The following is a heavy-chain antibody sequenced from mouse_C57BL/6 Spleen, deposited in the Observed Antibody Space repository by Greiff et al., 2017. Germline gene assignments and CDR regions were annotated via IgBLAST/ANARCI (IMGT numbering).Heavy chain of an antibody. CDR3: ARRGRDGYLWYFDV. CDR2: ISSGGSYT. CDR1: GYTFSSYG. Sequence: EVQLVESGGDLAKPGGSLKLSCAASGYTFSSYGMSWVRQTPDKRLEWVATISSGGSYTYYPDSVKGRFTISRDNAKNTVYLQMSRLKSEDTAMYYCARRGRDGYLWYFDVWGTGTTVTVSS. J-gene: IGHJ1*03. V-gene: IGHV5-6*01. D-gene: IGHD2-3*01.